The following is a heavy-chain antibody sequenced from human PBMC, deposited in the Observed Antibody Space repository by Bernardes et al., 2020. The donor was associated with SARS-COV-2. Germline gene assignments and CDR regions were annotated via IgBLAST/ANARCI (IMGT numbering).Heavy chain of an antibody. D-gene: IGHD3-10*01. CDR3: ARHGTHSLLWFGELSEYDF. Sequence: SETLSLTCTVSGDSINSDTYYWGWVPQPKGKGLEWIGNMYHSGSTYYNPSLENRVTISADSSKNQFSLKLTSMTAADTALYYCARHGTHSLLWFGELSEYDFRGQGIPVTVAS. V-gene: IGHV4-39*01. CDR2: MYHSGST. CDR1: GDSINSDTYY. J-gene: IGHJ4*02.